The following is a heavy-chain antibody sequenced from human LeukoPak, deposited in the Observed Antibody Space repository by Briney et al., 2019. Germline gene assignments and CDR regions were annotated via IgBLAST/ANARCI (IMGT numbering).Heavy chain of an antibody. D-gene: IGHD6-19*01. Sequence: ASVKVSCKVSGYTLTELSMHWVRQAPGKGLEWMGGFDPEDGETIYAPKFQGRVTMTTDTSTSTAYMELRSLRSDDTAVYYCARDPLSSGWSGPKYWGQGTLVTVSS. CDR1: GYTLTELS. V-gene: IGHV1-24*01. CDR2: FDPEDGET. CDR3: ARDPLSSGWSGPKY. J-gene: IGHJ4*02.